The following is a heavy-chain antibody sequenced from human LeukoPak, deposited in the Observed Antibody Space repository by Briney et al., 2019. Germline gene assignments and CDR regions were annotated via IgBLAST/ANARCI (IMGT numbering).Heavy chain of an antibody. J-gene: IGHJ1*01. V-gene: IGHV1-8*01. CDR1: GYTFTSYD. D-gene: IGHD6-13*01. CDR3: ARPGEYSSSWSEYFQH. Sequence: APVKVSCKASGYTFTSYDINWVRQATGQGLEWMGWMNPNSGNTGYAQKFQGRVTMTRNTSISTAYMELSSLRSEDTAVYYCARPGEYSSSWSEYFQHWGQGTLVTVSS. CDR2: MNPNSGNT.